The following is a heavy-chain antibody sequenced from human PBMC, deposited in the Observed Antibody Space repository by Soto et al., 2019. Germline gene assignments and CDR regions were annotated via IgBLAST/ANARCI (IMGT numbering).Heavy chain of an antibody. CDR1: GFTFSSYA. J-gene: IGHJ6*03. Sequence: EVQLLESGGGLVQPGGSLRLSCAASGFTFSSYAMSWVRQAPGKGLEWVSAISGSGGSTYYADSVKGRFTISRDNSKNTLYLQMNSLRAEDTAVYYCANQASAAAGTSYYYYMDVWGTGTTVTVSS. CDR2: ISGSGGST. V-gene: IGHV3-23*01. CDR3: ANQASAAAGTSYYYYMDV. D-gene: IGHD6-13*01.